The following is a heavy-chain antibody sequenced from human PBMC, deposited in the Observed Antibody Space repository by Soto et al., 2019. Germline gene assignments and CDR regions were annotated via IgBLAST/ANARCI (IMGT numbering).Heavy chain of an antibody. D-gene: IGHD3-9*01. V-gene: IGHV3-73*02. CDR1: GFTFSGSA. CDR3: TRTLTIFAIDV. J-gene: IGHJ6*02. CDR2: IRRKTDSYAT. Sequence: EVQLVESGGGLVQPGGSLKLSCADSGFTFSGSAMHWVRQASGKGLEWVGRIRRKTDSYATAYAESVKGRFTISRDDSQNSAYLQMNSLKTEDTAVYFCTRTLTIFAIDVWGQGTTVTVSS.